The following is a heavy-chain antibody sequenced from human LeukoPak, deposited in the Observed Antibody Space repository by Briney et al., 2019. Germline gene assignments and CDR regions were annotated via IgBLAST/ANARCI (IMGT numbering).Heavy chain of an antibody. V-gene: IGHV1-69*05. J-gene: IGHJ4*02. CDR2: IIPIFGTA. D-gene: IGHD3-10*01. CDR3: ARDLIVYGSGSYFDY. Sequence: SVKVSCKASGGTFSSYAISWVRQAPGQGLEWMGGIIPIFGTANYAQNFQGRLTITTDTSASTAYMELSSLRSEDTALYFCARDLIVYGSGSYFDYWGQGTLVTVSS. CDR1: GGTFSSYA.